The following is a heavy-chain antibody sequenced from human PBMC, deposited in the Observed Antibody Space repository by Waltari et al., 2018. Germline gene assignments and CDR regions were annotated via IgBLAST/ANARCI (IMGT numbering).Heavy chain of an antibody. D-gene: IGHD6-13*01. CDR1: GFTFSSYG. J-gene: IGHJ4*02. Sequence: QVQLVESGGGVVQPGRSLRLSCAASGFTFSSYGMHWVRQAPGKGLEWVAVIWYDGSNKYYADSVKGRFTISRDNSKNTLYLQMNSLRAEDTAVYYCANGDRIAAAGTSHTQLSGYWGQGTLVTVSS. CDR3: ANGDRIAAAGTSHTQLSGY. V-gene: IGHV3-33*06. CDR2: IWYDGSNK.